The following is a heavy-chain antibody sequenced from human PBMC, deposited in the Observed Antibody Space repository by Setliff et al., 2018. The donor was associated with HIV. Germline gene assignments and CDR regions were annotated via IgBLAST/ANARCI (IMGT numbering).Heavy chain of an antibody. D-gene: IGHD3-22*01. CDR3: ARSKGHLYYDDDTGYVLRAFDI. Sequence: GESLRLSCAASGFTFSSYAMHWVRQAPGKGLEWVAVISYDGSNKYYADSVKGRLTISRDNSKNTLYLQMNSLRAEDTAVYCCARSKGHLYYDDDTGYVLRAFDIWGQGTMVTVSS. CDR1: GFTFSSYA. CDR2: ISYDGSNK. J-gene: IGHJ3*02. V-gene: IGHV3-30*04.